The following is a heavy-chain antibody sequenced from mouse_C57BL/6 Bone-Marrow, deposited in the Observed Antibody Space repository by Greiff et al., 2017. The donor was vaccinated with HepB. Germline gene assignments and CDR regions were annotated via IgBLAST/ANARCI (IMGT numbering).Heavy chain of an antibody. CDR1: GYTFTSYG. Sequence: QVQLKQSGAELARPGASVKLSCKASGYTFTSYGISWVKQRTGQGLEWIGEIYPRSGNTYYNEKFKGKATLTADKSSSTAYMELRSLTSEDSAVYFCARAYYGSSDGVAYWGQGTLVTVSA. V-gene: IGHV1-81*01. CDR3: ARAYYGSSDGVAY. D-gene: IGHD1-1*01. CDR2: IYPRSGNT. J-gene: IGHJ3*01.